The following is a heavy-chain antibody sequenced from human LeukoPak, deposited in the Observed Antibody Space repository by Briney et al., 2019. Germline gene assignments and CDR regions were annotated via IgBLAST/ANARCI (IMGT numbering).Heavy chain of an antibody. Sequence: GGSLRLSCAASGLHFSGTAMSWVRQAPGKGLEWVSYISSSGSTIYYADSVKGRFTISRDNAKNSLYLQMNSLRVEDTAVYYCAREVNSYDNSWGQGTLVTVSS. CDR2: ISSSGSTI. V-gene: IGHV3-48*03. CDR1: GLHFSGTA. CDR3: AREVNSYDNS. J-gene: IGHJ4*02. D-gene: IGHD5-18*01.